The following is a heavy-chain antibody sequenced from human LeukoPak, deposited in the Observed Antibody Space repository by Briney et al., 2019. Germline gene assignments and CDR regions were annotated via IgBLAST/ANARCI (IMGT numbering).Heavy chain of an antibody. V-gene: IGHV1-46*03. CDR3: AREIRYGDSTVDV. CDR1: GYTVASYK. J-gene: IGHJ6*02. Sequence: ASGKVSCKAAGYTVASYKMYCGRRSPGQARGCRGVMNPSVGVTSYAQKGQGRVTITRDTSTSTVYMELSSLRSEDTAVYYCAREIRYGDSTVDVCGQGTTVTVSS. D-gene: IGHD4-17*01. CDR2: MNPSVGVT.